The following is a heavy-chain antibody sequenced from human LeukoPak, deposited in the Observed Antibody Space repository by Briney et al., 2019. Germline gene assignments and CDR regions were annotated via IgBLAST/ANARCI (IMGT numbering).Heavy chain of an antibody. CDR1: GFTLSSNY. V-gene: IGHV3-66*01. CDR2: IYSGGTT. Sequence: GGSLRLSCAASGFTLSSNYMNWVRQAPGKGLEWVSVIYSGGTTYYADSVKGRFTISRDNSKNTLYLQMNSLRAEDTAVYYCARGGYSSSWSPLDYWGQGTLVTVSS. CDR3: ARGGYSSSWSPLDY. D-gene: IGHD6-13*01. J-gene: IGHJ4*02.